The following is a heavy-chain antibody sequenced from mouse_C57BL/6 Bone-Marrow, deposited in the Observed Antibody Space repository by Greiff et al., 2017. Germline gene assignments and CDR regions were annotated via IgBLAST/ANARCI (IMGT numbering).Heavy chain of an antibody. CDR1: GFTFSNYW. D-gene: IGHD3-2*02. V-gene: IGHV6-3*01. CDR2: IRLKSDNYAT. Sequence: EVMLVESGGGLVQPGGSMKLSCVASGFTFSNYWMNWVRQSPEKGLEWVAQIRLKSDNYATHYAESVKGRFTISRDDSKSSVYLQMNNLRAEDTGIYYCTGPYSSGFPGFAYWGQGTLVTVSA. CDR3: TGPYSSGFPGFAY. J-gene: IGHJ3*01.